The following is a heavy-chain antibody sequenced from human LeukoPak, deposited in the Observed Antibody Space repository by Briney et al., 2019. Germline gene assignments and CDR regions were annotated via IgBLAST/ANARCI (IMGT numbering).Heavy chain of an antibody. CDR1: GFTFSSYS. CDR3: AELGITMSGGV. V-gene: IGHV3-21*01. D-gene: IGHD3-10*02. J-gene: IGHJ6*04. CDR2: ISSSSSYI. Sequence: GGSLTLSCAASGFTFSSYSMNWVRQAPGKGLEWVSFISSSSSYIYYADSVKGRFSTSRDNDKNSLYLQMNSLRAEDTAVYYCAELGITMSGGVWGKGATVTISS.